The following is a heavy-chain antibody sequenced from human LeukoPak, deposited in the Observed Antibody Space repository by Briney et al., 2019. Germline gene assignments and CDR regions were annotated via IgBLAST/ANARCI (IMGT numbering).Heavy chain of an antibody. CDR2: INPNSGAT. CDR3: AKSIEYCGADCYGYFDL. V-gene: IGHV1-2*06. Sequence: GASVKVSCKPSGYTFTGYYMHWVRQAPGQGLEWMGRINPNSGATNYAQKFQGRVTMTRDTSISTASMELTTLRSDDTAVYYCAKSIEYCGADCYGYFDLWGRGTLVTVSS. CDR1: GYTFTGYY. D-gene: IGHD2-21*02. J-gene: IGHJ2*01.